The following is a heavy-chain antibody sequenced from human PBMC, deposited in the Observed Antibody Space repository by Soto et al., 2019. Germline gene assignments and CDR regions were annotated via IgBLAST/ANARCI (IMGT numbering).Heavy chain of an antibody. Sequence: QAQLVQSGAEVKKPAATVKVSCKASGYTFSSYHISWVRQAPGQGLEWMAWISAYNGNTNYAQKLQGRVTMTTGTPPSTAYMGLRSLRSDDTAVYYCARDSPPGDPWGQGALVTGSS. V-gene: IGHV1-18*01. CDR3: ARDSPPGDP. CDR2: ISAYNGNT. CDR1: GYTFSSYH. J-gene: IGHJ5*02.